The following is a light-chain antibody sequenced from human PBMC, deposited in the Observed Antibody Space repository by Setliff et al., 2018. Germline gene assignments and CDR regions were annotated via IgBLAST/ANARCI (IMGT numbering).Light chain of an antibody. Sequence: QSVLTQPASVSGSPGQSITISCTGTSSDVGGYNYVSWYQQHAGKAPKLMIYDVINRPSGISHRFSGSKSGNTASLTISGLQPEDEADYYCASYTATSTPLYVFGTGTKVTVL. CDR2: DVI. V-gene: IGLV2-14*03. CDR1: SSDVGGYNY. J-gene: IGLJ1*01. CDR3: ASYTATSTPLYV.